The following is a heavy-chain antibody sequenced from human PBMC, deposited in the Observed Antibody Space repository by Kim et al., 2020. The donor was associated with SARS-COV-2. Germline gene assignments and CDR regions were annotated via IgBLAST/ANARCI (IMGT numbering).Heavy chain of an antibody. V-gene: IGHV3-30*18. J-gene: IGHJ4*02. CDR3: AKERGFGESFFDH. CDR2: ISYDGSSK. CDR1: GFTFSSYG. Sequence: GGSLRLSCAASGFTFSSYGMHWVRQAPGKGLQWVAVISYDGSSKSYADSVKGRFTISRDNSKNTVYLQMNSLRAEDTAVYFCAKERGFGESFFDHWGQGTLVTVSS. D-gene: IGHD3-10*01.